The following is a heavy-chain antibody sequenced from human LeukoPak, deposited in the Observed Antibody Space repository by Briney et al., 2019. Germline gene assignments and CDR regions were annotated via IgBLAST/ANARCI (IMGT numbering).Heavy chain of an antibody. CDR3: ARGNDYWSGYIDY. Sequence: GGSLRLSCAAPGFAFSSHWMHGFRKAPGRGLVWVSHVKNDGSSTNYADSVRGRFTISRDNAKNTLYLQMSSLRAEDTAVYYCARGNDYWSGYIDYWGQGALVTVSS. CDR2: VKNDGSST. J-gene: IGHJ4*02. V-gene: IGHV3-74*01. D-gene: IGHD3-3*01. CDR1: GFAFSSHW.